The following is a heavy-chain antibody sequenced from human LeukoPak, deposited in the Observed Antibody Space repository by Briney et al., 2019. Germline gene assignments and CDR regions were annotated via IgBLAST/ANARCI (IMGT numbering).Heavy chain of an antibody. D-gene: IGHD2-2*01. CDR1: GGSISSSSYY. Sequence: SETLSLTCTVSGGSISSSSYYWGWIRQPPGKGLEWIGSIYYSGSTYYNPSLKSRVTISVDTSKNQFSLKLSSVTAADTAVYYCASYCSSTSCYDFEYFQHWGQGTLVTVSS. V-gene: IGHV4-39*01. CDR3: ASYCSSTSCYDFEYFQH. CDR2: IYYSGST. J-gene: IGHJ1*01.